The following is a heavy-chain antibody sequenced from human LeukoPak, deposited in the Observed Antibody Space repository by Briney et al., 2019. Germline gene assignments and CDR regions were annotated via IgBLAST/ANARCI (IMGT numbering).Heavy chain of an antibody. CDR1: GGTFSSEA. V-gene: IGHV1-69*05. J-gene: IGHJ5*02. CDR3: ARGEPILNWFDP. D-gene: IGHD1-14*01. Sequence: SVKVSCKASGGTFSSEAFIWVRQAPGQGLEWMGGIIPIFGRADYAQRFQDIVSITTDESTSTVYMELSSLRSEDTAVYYCARGEPILNWFDPWGQGTLVTVSS. CDR2: IIPIFGRA.